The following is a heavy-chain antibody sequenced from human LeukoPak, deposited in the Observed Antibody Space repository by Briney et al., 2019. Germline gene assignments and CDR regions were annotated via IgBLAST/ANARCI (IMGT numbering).Heavy chain of an antibody. Sequence: GGSLRLSCAASGSTFSSYAMSWVRQAPGEGLEWVSTISGSGGSTYYADSVKGRFTISRDNSKNTLYLQMNSLRAEDTAVYYCTKESPVAAVGRSWFDPWGQGTLVTVSS. V-gene: IGHV3-23*01. CDR2: ISGSGGST. CDR1: GSTFSSYA. J-gene: IGHJ5*02. CDR3: TKESPVAAVGRSWFDP. D-gene: IGHD6-13*01.